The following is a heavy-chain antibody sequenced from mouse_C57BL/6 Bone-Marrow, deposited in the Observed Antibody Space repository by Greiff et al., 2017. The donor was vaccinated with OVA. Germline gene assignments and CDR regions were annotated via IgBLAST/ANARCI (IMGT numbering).Heavy chain of an antibody. CDR1: GYTFTSYW. CDR2: INPSNGGT. J-gene: IGHJ2*01. D-gene: IGHD2-4*01. CDR3: ARGDYDVGAFDD. Sequence: QVQLQQPGTELVKPGASVKLSCKASGYTFTSYWMHWVKQRPGQGLEWIGNINPSNGGTNYNEKFKSKATLTVDKSSSTAYMQLSSLTSEYSAVYYCARGDYDVGAFDDWGQGTTLTVSS. V-gene: IGHV1-53*01.